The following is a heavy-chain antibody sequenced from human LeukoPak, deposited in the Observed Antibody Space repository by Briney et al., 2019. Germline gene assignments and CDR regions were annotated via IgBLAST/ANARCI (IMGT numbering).Heavy chain of an antibody. CDR3: AKTYYYDPFDF. CDR1: GGSFSDYY. V-gene: IGHV4-34*01. J-gene: IGHJ4*02. Sequence: SETLSLTCAVYGGSFSDYYWGWIRQPPGKGLEWIGNIYYSGSTYYNPSLKSRVTISVDTSKNQFSLKLSSVTAADTAVYYCAKTYYYDPFDFWGQGTLVTVSS. CDR2: IYYSGST. D-gene: IGHD3-22*01.